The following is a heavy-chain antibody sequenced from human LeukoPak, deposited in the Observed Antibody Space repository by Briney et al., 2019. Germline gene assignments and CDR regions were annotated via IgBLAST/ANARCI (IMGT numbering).Heavy chain of an antibody. D-gene: IGHD4-23*01. Sequence: SVKVSCKASGGTFRSNAISWVRQAPGQGLEWMGGITPIFGTANYAQKFQGRVTITAVESMSTAYMELSSLRSEDTAVYYCARGWLAETTVVTPYNYWGQRTLVTVSS. CDR2: ITPIFGTA. CDR1: GGTFRSNA. V-gene: IGHV1-69*13. CDR3: ARGWLAETTVVTPYNY. J-gene: IGHJ4*02.